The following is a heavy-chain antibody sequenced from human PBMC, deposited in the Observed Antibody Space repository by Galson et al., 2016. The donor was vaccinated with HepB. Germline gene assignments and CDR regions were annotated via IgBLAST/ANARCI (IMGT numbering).Heavy chain of an antibody. CDR2: ISRSSDKI. V-gene: IGHV3-21*01. CDR3: ARDGTSLIQGVTLDF. CDR1: GFSFSTYY. J-gene: IGHJ4*02. Sequence: SLRLSCAASGFSFSTYYMTWVRQAPGKGLEWVSSISRSSDKIYYGDSVRGRFTISRDNAKNSLYLQMNSLRGEDTAVYYCARDGTSLIQGVTLDFWGQGTLVTVSS. D-gene: IGHD3-10*01.